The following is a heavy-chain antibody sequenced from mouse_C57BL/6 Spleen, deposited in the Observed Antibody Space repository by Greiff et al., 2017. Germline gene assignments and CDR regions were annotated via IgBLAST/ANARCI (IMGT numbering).Heavy chain of an antibody. D-gene: IGHD2-1*01. CDR1: GYTFTSYW. CDR2: IHPNSGST. J-gene: IGHJ3*01. V-gene: IGHV1-64*01. Sequence: QVQLQQPGAELVKPGASVKLSCKASGYTFTSYWMHWVKQRPGQGLEWIGMIHPNSGSTNYNEKFKSKATLTVDKSSSTAYMQLSSLTSEDSAVYYCARDYYGNYDWFAYWGQGTLVTVSA. CDR3: ARDYYGNYDWFAY.